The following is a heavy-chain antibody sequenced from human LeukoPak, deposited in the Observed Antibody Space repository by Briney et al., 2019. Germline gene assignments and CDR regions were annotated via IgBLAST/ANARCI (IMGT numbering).Heavy chain of an antibody. CDR2: IIPMFGAA. D-gene: IGHD2-15*01. V-gene: IGHV1-69*06. CDR1: GGTFSSYA. J-gene: IGHJ4*02. Sequence: GASVKVSCKASGGTFSSYAIIWVRQAPGQGLEWMGGIIPMFGAANYAQKFQGRVTFTADKSTDTAYMDLSSLTSEDTAVYYCARTTSQSIVAAGDYWGQGTLVIVSS. CDR3: ARTTSQSIVAAGDY.